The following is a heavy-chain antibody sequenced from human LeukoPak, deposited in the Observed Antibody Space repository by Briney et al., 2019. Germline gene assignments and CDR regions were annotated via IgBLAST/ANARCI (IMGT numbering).Heavy chain of an antibody. CDR2: IIPIFGTA. Sequence: ASVKVSCTASGGTLSSYAISWVRQAPGQGLEWMGGIIPIFGTANYAQKFQGRVTITADESTSTAYMELSSLRSEDTAVYYCARGSGSSTGTSFAFDYWGQGTLVTVSS. CDR1: GGTLSSYA. J-gene: IGHJ4*02. V-gene: IGHV1-69*13. D-gene: IGHD2-2*01. CDR3: ARGSGSSTGTSFAFDY.